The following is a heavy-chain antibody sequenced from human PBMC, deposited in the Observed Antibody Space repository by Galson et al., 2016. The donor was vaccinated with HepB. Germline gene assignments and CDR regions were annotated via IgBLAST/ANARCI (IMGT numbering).Heavy chain of an antibody. CDR1: GFSFSGHN. CDR2: IRFDGSYT. V-gene: IGHV3-33*01. CDR3: ARDAGGLVGAREY. D-gene: IGHD1-26*01. J-gene: IGHJ4*02. Sequence: SLRLSCAASGFSFSGHNMHWVRQAPGKGLEWVALIRFDGSYTHHADSVKGRFTISRDNSKNTLYLQMNSLRVEDTAVYYCARDAGGLVGAREYWGQGTLVTVSS.